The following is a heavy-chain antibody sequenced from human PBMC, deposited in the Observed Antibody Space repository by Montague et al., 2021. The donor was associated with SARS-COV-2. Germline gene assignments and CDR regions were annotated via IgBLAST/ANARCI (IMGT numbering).Heavy chain of an antibody. CDR3: ARGARQGYGFRLGSFDS. CDR2: VHHSGNA. Sequence: SETLSLTCAVSGGSLSTPHYWSWVRQPPGKGLEWIGEVHHSGNANYNASLKSRVTMSVDTSKNQFSLKLSSVTAADTAVYYCARGARQGYGFRLGSFDSWGQGTLVTVSS. V-gene: IGHV4-4*02. CDR1: GGSLSTPHY. J-gene: IGHJ4*02. D-gene: IGHD3-10*01.